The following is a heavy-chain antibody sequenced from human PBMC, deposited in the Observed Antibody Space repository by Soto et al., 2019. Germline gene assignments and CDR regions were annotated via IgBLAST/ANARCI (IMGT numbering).Heavy chain of an antibody. CDR2: ISAYNGNT. CDR3: ARALLYFCGGSCYSTLMYWFDP. Sequence: GASVKVSCKASGYTFTSYGISWLRQAPGQGLEWMGWISAYNGNTNYAQKLQGRVTMTTDTSTSTAYMELRSLGSDDTAVYYCARALLYFCGGSCYSTLMYWFDPWGQGTLVTVSS. CDR1: GYTFTSYG. D-gene: IGHD2-15*01. V-gene: IGHV1-18*01. J-gene: IGHJ5*02.